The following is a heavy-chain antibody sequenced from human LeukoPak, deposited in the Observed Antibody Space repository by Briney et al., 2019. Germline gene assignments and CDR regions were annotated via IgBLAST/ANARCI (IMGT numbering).Heavy chain of an antibody. Sequence: GGSLRLSCAASGFTVSTDHMSWVRQAPGKGLEWVSDLYSSGTTSHADSVKGRFTISRDNSKDTVYLQMNSLRAEDRAVYYCARVLELSFDYWGQGTLVTVSS. CDR1: GFTVSTDH. CDR3: ARVLELSFDY. D-gene: IGHD1-26*01. CDR2: LYSSGTT. V-gene: IGHV3-53*01. J-gene: IGHJ4*02.